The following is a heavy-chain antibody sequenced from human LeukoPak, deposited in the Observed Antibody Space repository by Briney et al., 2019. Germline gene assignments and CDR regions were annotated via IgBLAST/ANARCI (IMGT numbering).Heavy chain of an antibody. J-gene: IGHJ4*02. CDR1: GFTFTSYG. CDR2: IWYDGSNQ. Sequence: PGTSLRLSCAASGFTFTSYGMHWVRQAPGKGLEWVAVIWYDGSNQYYVDSVKGRFTISRDNSKNTLYLQMNSLRAEDTAVYYCARGGSGYDFDFWGQGTLVAVSS. CDR3: ARGGSGYDFDF. V-gene: IGHV3-33*01. D-gene: IGHD5-12*01.